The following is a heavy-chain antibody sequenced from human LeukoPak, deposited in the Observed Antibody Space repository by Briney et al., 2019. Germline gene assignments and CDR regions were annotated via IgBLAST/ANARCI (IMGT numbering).Heavy chain of an antibody. CDR2: IYYTGST. CDR3: ACSGSYYDFDY. CDR1: GDSISSYY. D-gene: IGHD3-10*02. Sequence: SETLSLTCTVSGDSISSYYWSWIRQPPGKGLEWIGYIYYTGSTNHNPSLKSRVTISVDTSKNQFSLKLSSVTAADTAAYYCACSGSYYDFDYWGQGTLVTVSS. J-gene: IGHJ4*02. V-gene: IGHV4-59*01.